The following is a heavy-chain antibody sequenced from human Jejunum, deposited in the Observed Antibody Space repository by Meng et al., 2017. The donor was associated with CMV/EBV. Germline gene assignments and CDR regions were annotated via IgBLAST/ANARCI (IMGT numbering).Heavy chain of an antibody. CDR3: ARGPYDSSGYYKPDLDY. Sequence: FSNYAMHWVRQAPGKGLEWVAVISYDGSKRYYADSVKGRFTISRDNSKNTLYLQMNSLRAEDTAVYYCARGPYDSSGYYKPDLDYWGQGTLVTVSS. V-gene: IGHV3-30*14. J-gene: IGHJ4*02. CDR2: ISYDGSKR. CDR1: FSNYA. D-gene: IGHD3-22*01.